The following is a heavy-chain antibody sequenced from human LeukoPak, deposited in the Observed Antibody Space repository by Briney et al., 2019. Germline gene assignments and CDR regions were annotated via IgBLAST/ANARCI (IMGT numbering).Heavy chain of an antibody. J-gene: IGHJ6*02. CDR1: GFTFSDYY. D-gene: IGHD6-13*01. Sequence: GGSLRLSCAAPGFTFSDYYMSWIRQAPGKGLEWVSYISSSSTYTNYADSVKGRFTISRDNAKNSLYLQMNSLRVEDTAVYYCARDKDSSSWYWYGTDVWGQGTTVTVSS. CDR2: ISSSSTYT. V-gene: IGHV3-11*05. CDR3: ARDKDSSSWYWYGTDV.